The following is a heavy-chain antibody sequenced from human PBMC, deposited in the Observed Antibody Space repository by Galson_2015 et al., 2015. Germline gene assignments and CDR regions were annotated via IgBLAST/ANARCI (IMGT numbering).Heavy chain of an antibody. Sequence: SVKVSCKASRYTFTGYYMHWVRQAPGQGLEWMGRNNPNSGGTNYAQKFQGRVTMTRDTSISTAYMELSRLRSDDTAVYYCARNGYFDWLFIDYWGQGTLVPVSS. CDR1: RYTFTGYY. D-gene: IGHD3-9*01. CDR2: NNPNSGGT. J-gene: IGHJ4*02. CDR3: ARNGYFDWLFIDY. V-gene: IGHV1-2*06.